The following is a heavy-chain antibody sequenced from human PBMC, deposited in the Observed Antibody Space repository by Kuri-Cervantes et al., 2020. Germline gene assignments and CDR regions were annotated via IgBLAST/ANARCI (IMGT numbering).Heavy chain of an antibody. CDR1: GGSFSGYY. CDR3: ARGSSGYIVY. J-gene: IGHJ4*02. V-gene: IGHV4-34*01. CDR2: INHSGST. Sequence: SETLSLTCAVYGGSFSGYYWGWIRQPPEKGLEWIGEINHSGSTNYNPSLKSRVTISVDTSKNQFSLRLSSVTAADTAFYYCARGSSGYIVYWGQGTQVTVSS. D-gene: IGHD1-26*01.